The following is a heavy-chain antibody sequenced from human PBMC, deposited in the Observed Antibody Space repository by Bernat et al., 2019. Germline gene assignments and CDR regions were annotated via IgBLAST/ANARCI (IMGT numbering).Heavy chain of an antibody. D-gene: IGHD5-18*01. CDR2: INPNSGGT. CDR1: GYTFTGYY. V-gene: IGHV1-2*02. Sequence: QVQLVQSGAEVKKPGASVKVSCKASGYTFTGYYMHWVRQAPGQGLEWMGWINPNSGGTNYAQKFQGGSTMTRDTSISTADMGLRRLRSDDTAVYYCARGDVDTAMVSFYYYYGMDVWGQGTTVTVSS. CDR3: ARGDVDTAMVSFYYYYGMDV. J-gene: IGHJ6*02.